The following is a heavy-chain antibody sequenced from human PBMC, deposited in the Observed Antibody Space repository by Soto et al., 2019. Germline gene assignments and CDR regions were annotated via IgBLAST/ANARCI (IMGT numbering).Heavy chain of an antibody. D-gene: IGHD5-12*01. CDR1: GGSISSSSYY. Sequence: SETLSLTCTVSGGSISSSSYYWGWILHPPGKGLEWIGSIYYSGSTYYNPSLKSRVTISVDTSKNQFSLKLSSVTAADTAVYYCARTKVATIVGWFDPWGQGTLVTVSS. J-gene: IGHJ5*02. CDR3: ARTKVATIVGWFDP. CDR2: IYYSGST. V-gene: IGHV4-39*01.